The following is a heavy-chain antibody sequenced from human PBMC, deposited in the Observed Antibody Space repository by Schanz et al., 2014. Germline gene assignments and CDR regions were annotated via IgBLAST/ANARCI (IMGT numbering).Heavy chain of an antibody. CDR1: GFAFSSYG. D-gene: IGHD2-2*01. CDR3: ARAGYDADNWFDP. V-gene: IGHV3-23*01. Sequence: EVQLLESGGGLVQPGGSLRLSCLASGFAFSSYGMNWLRQAPGKGLEWVSSISGDHRNTFYADSVKGRFTISRDNSKNTLYLQMNSLRAEDTAIYYCARAGYDADNWFDPWGQGTLVAVSS. CDR2: ISGDHRNT. J-gene: IGHJ5*02.